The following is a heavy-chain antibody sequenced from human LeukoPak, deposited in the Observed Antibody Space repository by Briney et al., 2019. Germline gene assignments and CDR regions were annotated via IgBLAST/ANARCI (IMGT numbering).Heavy chain of an antibody. Sequence: GASVKVSCTASGYTFTINYIHRVRQAPGQGLEWMGMIYPRDGSTSYAQKFQGRVTVTRDTSTSTVHMELSGLRSEDTAVYYCARDQEGFDYWGQGTLVTVSS. V-gene: IGHV1-46*01. CDR2: IYPRDGST. J-gene: IGHJ4*02. CDR1: GYTFTINY. CDR3: ARDQEGFDY.